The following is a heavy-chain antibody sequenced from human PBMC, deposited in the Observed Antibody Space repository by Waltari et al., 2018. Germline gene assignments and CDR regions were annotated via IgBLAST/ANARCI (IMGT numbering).Heavy chain of an antibody. CDR3: TRDNGYYYYYGMDV. Sequence: QVHLVESGGGVVQPGGSLRLSCAASGFTFSGYVMHWFRLAPGKGLEWVAVISYDGDQKYYADSVKGRFTVSRDNSKNTVYLQMNSVRGEDTAVYYCTRDNGYYYYYGMDVWGQGTTVTVSS. CDR1: GFTFSGYV. V-gene: IGHV3-30-3*01. CDR2: ISYDGDQK. J-gene: IGHJ6*02. D-gene: IGHD2-8*01.